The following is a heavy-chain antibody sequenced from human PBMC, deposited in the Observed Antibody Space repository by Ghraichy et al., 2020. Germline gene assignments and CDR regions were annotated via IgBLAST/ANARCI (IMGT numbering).Heavy chain of an antibody. CDR2: INHSGST. D-gene: IGHD4-17*01. CDR3: ARSSLTYYGTRYYFDY. V-gene: IGHV4-34*01. CDR1: GGSFSGYY. J-gene: IGHJ4*02. Sequence: SETLSLTCAVYGGSFSGYYWSWIRQPPGKGLEWIGEINHSGSTNYNPSLKSRVTISVDTSKNQFSLKLSSVTAADTAVYYCARSSLTYYGTRYYFDYWGQGTLVTVSS.